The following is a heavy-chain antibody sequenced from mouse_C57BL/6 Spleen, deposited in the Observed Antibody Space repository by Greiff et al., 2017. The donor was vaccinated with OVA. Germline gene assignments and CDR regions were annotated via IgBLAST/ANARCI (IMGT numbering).Heavy chain of an antibody. CDR2: IHPNSGST. CDR3: ARTDHFYYYAMDY. J-gene: IGHJ4*01. V-gene: IGHV1-64*01. CDR1: GYTFTSYW. Sequence: QVQLQQPGAELVKPGASVKLSCKASGYTFTSYWMHWVKQRPGQGLEWIGMIHPNSGSTNYNEKFKSKATLTVDKSSSTAYMQLSSLTSEDSAVYYCARTDHFYYYAMDYWGQGTSVTVSS.